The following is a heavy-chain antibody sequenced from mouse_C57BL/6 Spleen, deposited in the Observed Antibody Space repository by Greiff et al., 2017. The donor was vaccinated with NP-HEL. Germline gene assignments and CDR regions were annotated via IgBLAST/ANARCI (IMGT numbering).Heavy chain of an antibody. Sequence: EVKLMESGEGLVKPGGSLKLSCAASGFTFSSYAMSWVRQTPEKRLEWVAYISSGGDYTYYADTVKGRFTISRDNARNTLYLQMSSLKSEDTAMYYCTREGLYGSSFDYWGQGTTLTVSS. V-gene: IGHV5-9-1*02. CDR2: ISSGGDYT. D-gene: IGHD1-1*01. CDR1: GFTFSSYA. CDR3: TREGLYGSSFDY. J-gene: IGHJ2*01.